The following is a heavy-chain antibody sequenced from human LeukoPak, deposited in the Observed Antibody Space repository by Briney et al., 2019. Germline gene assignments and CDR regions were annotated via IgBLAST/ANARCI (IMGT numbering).Heavy chain of an antibody. CDR1: GFTFSSSA. CDR3: AKDKAIVVVIDAFDI. J-gene: IGHJ3*02. Sequence: PGGSLRLSCAASGFTFSSSAMSWVRQAPGKGLEWVSSISGSGSGGSTYYADSVKGRFTISRDNSKNTLYLQMNSLRAEDTAVYYCAKDKAIVVVIDAFDIWGQGTMVTVSS. V-gene: IGHV3-23*01. D-gene: IGHD3-22*01. CDR2: ISGSGSGGST.